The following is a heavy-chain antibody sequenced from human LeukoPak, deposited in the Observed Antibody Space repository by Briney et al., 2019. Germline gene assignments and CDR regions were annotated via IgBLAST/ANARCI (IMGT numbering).Heavy chain of an antibody. Sequence: GGSLRLSCAASGCTFSSYAMHWVRQAPGKGLEWVSFISYDGSNKYYADSVKGRFTISRDNSKNTLYLQMISLRTEDTAVYYCAKDPRRYSRTGGYFDYWGQGTLVTVSS. CDR3: AKDPRRYSRTGGYFDY. CDR2: ISYDGSNK. D-gene: IGHD6-13*01. CDR1: GCTFSSYA. V-gene: IGHV3-30*04. J-gene: IGHJ4*02.